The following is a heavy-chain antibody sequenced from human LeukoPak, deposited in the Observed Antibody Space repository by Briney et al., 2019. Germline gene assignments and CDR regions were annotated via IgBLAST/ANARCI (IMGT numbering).Heavy chain of an antibody. CDR2: IHYSGST. CDR1: GGSISSYY. CDR3: ARVRRSEGYSNAYYFYYYYMDV. V-gene: IGHV4-59*12. D-gene: IGHD5-18*01. Sequence: SETLSLTCTVSGGSISSYYWSWIRQPPGKGLEWIGYIHYSGSTNYNPSLKSRVTISVDTSKNQFSLKLSSVTAADTAVYYCARVRRSEGYSNAYYFYYYYMDVWGKGTTVTVSS. J-gene: IGHJ6*03.